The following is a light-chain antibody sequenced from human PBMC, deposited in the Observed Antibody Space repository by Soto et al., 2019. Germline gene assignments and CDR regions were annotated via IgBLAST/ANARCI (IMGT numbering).Light chain of an antibody. CDR3: QQYGRSLVT. Sequence: IVLKHSPATLSLSPGERATLSCRASQSVSSYLAWYQQKPGQAPRLLIYDASNRATGIPARFSGSGSGTDFTLTICSLEPEDFAVYYCQQYGRSLVTFGQGTNVDNK. V-gene: IGKV3-11*01. J-gene: IGKJ1*01. CDR2: DAS. CDR1: QSVSSY.